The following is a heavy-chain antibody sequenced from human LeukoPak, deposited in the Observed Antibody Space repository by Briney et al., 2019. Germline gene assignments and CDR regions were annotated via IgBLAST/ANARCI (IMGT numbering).Heavy chain of an antibody. Sequence: GGSLRLSCAASGFTFSSYAMHWVRQAPGKGLEWVAVISYDGSNKYYADSVKGRFTISRDNSKNTVYLQMNSLRAEDTAVYYCARVSYRDILTAYWLDYWGQGTLVTVSS. CDR1: GFTFSSYA. CDR2: ISYDGSNK. D-gene: IGHD3-9*01. J-gene: IGHJ4*02. CDR3: ARVSYRDILTAYWLDY. V-gene: IGHV3-30*14.